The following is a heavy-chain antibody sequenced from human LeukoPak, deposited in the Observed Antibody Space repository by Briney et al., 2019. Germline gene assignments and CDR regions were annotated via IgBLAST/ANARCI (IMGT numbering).Heavy chain of an antibody. J-gene: IGHJ4*02. V-gene: IGHV3-11*04. Sequence: GGSLRLSCAASGFTFSDYYMSWIRQAPGKGLEWVSYISTSASAIYYADSVKGRFTISRDNAKNSLYLQMNSLRAEDTAVYYCARGPPRIATAGKGYFDYWGQGTLVTVSS. CDR1: GFTFSDYY. CDR2: ISTSASAI. CDR3: ARGPPRIATAGKGYFDY. D-gene: IGHD6-13*01.